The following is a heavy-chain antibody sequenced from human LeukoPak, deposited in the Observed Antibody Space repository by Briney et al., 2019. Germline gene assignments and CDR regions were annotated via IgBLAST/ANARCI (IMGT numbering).Heavy chain of an antibody. CDR3: TRGVYCSGGSCSLDY. CDR1: GFTFSRSP. V-gene: IGHV3-23*01. D-gene: IGHD2-15*01. Sequence: GSLRLSCVASGFTFSRSPMSWVRQAPGKGLEWVSTISGSDDFTYYADSVKGRFTISRDNSRNTLSLQISSLRAEDTALYYCTRGVYCSGGSCSLDYWGQGTLVTVSS. J-gene: IGHJ4*02. CDR2: ISGSDDFT.